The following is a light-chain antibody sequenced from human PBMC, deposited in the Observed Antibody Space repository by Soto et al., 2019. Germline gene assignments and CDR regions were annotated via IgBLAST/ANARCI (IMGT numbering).Light chain of an antibody. CDR2: DVS. Sequence: QSVLTQPASVSGSPGQSITISCTGTSSDVGGYNYVSWYQQHPGKAPKLMIYDVSNRPSGVSNRFSGSKSGNTASLPISGLQAEDEADYYCSSYTSSSTPVYVFGTGTKVTVL. CDR1: SSDVGGYNY. J-gene: IGLJ1*01. CDR3: SSYTSSSTPVYV. V-gene: IGLV2-14*01.